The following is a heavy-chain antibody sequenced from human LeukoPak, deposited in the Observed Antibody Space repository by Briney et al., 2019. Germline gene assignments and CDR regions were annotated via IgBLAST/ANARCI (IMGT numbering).Heavy chain of an antibody. CDR1: GFTFSDYY. CDR2: ISSSLKYS. CDR3: AKDIVPNTEPVAFDI. Sequence: GGSLRLSCVGSGFTFSDYYMSWIRQTPGKGLEWISYISSSLKYSGNADSVKGRFTISKDNSKNSLYLQMNSLRAEDTALYYCAKDIVPNTEPVAFDIWGQGTMVTVSS. J-gene: IGHJ3*02. D-gene: IGHD2-15*01. V-gene: IGHV3-11*05.